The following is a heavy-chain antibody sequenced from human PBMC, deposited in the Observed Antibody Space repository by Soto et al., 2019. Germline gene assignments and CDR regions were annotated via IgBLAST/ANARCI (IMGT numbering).Heavy chain of an antibody. CDR3: AREIPTVGYCSGGSCSYGMDV. J-gene: IGHJ6*02. Sequence: GGSLRLSCAASGFTFSNAWMNWVRQAPGKGLEWVGRIKSKTDGGTTDYAAPVKGRFTISRDDSKNTLYLQMNSLRAEDTAVYYCAREIPTVGYCSGGSCSYGMDVWGHGTTVTVSS. V-gene: IGHV3-15*07. CDR2: IKSKTDGGTT. CDR1: GFTFSNAW. D-gene: IGHD2-15*01.